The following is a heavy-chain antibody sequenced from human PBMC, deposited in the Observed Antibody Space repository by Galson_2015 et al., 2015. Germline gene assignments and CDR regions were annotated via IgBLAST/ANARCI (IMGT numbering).Heavy chain of an antibody. CDR1: GFRFPHYW. CDR2: IYPGDSDT. V-gene: IGHV5-51*01. Sequence: QSGAEVKKPRESLKISCKGSGFRFPHYWIGWVRQMPGKGLEWMGSIYPGDSDTRYSPSFQGQVTISADKSINTAYLQLSSLKASDTAMYYCARRDGSAWYYFDYWGQGTLVTVSS. J-gene: IGHJ4*02. D-gene: IGHD6-19*01. CDR3: ARRDGSAWYYFDY.